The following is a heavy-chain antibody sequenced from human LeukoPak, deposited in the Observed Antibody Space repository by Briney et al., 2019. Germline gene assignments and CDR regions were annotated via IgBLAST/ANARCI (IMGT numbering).Heavy chain of an antibody. Sequence: GGSLRLSCAAFGVTVSGYWMNWVRQAPGKGLVWDARINSEGSSTSHADSVKGRFTISRDNAKNILYLQMNSLRVDDTAVYYCARDPKYGDLDYWGQGTLVTVSS. D-gene: IGHD4-17*01. J-gene: IGHJ4*02. CDR2: INSEGSST. V-gene: IGHV3-74*01. CDR3: ARDPKYGDLDY. CDR1: GVTVSGYW.